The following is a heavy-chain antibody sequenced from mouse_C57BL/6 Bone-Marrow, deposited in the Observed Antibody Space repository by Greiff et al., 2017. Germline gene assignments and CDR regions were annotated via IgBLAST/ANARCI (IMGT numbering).Heavy chain of an antibody. Sequence: QVHVKQPGAELVKPGASVKLSCKASGYTFTSYWMHWVKQRPGQGLEWIGMIHPNSGSTNYNEKFKSKATLTVDKSSSTAYMQLSSLTSEDSAVYYCVPWDLFAYWGQGTLVTVSA. D-gene: IGHD4-1*01. J-gene: IGHJ3*01. CDR1: GYTFTSYW. CDR2: IHPNSGST. CDR3: VPWDLFAY. V-gene: IGHV1-64*01.